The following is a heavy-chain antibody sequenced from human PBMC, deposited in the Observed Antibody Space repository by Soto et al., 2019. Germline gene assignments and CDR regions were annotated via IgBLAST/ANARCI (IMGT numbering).Heavy chain of an antibody. J-gene: IGHJ5*02. Sequence: QVQLVQSGAEVKKPGASVKVSCKASGYTFTSYGISWVRQAPGQGLEWMGWISAYNGNTNYAQKLQGRVTMTTDTSTSTAYMELRSLRSDDTAVYYCARDHSRYFDWFGKTRYYYDRSGYYLSNGFDPWGQGTLVTVSS. CDR3: ARDHSRYFDWFGKTRYYYDRSGYYLSNGFDP. CDR1: GYTFTSYG. V-gene: IGHV1-18*01. CDR2: ISAYNGNT. D-gene: IGHD3-22*01.